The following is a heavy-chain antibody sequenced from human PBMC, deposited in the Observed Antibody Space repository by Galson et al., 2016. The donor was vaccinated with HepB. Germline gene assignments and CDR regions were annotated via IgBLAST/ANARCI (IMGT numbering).Heavy chain of an antibody. Sequence: SLRLSCAASGFTFSRFAMHWVRQAPGKGLEWVALISHDGTSEHYSDSVKGRLTISRDNSKNTLYLHIRSLAGEDTAVYYCAKGTGGVFAPSHYFDYWGPGTLAAVSS. CDR2: ISHDGTSE. V-gene: IGHV3-30*04. CDR1: GFTFSRFA. D-gene: IGHD3-16*02. CDR3: AKGTGGVFAPSHYFDY. J-gene: IGHJ4*02.